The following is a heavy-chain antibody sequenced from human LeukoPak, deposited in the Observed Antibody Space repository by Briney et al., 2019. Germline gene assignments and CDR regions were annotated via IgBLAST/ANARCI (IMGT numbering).Heavy chain of an antibody. CDR3: ARGGLELPDY. J-gene: IGHJ4*02. V-gene: IGHV4-61*01. D-gene: IGHD1-26*01. CDR1: GGSVSSGSYY. Sequence: SETLSLTCTVSGGSVSSGSYYWGWIRQPPGKGPEYIGCFYYRGTTRYNPSLKSRVTLLVDTSKNQFSLELSAVTAADTAVYYCARGGLELPDYWGQGTLVTVSS. CDR2: FYYRGTT.